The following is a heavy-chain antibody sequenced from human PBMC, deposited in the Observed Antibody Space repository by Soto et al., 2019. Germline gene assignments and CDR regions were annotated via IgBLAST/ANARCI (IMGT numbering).Heavy chain of an antibody. Sequence: GGALRLSRAASGWLCHSYAMCGVGQPPGKGLEWVSAISGSGGSTYYADSVKGRFTISRDNSKNTLYLQMNSLRAEDTAVYYCAKDLVVTLPAHDAFDIWGQGTMVTVSS. D-gene: IGHD2-21*02. V-gene: IGHV3-23*01. J-gene: IGHJ3*02. CDR1: GWLCHSYA. CDR2: ISGSGGST. CDR3: AKDLVVTLPAHDAFDI.